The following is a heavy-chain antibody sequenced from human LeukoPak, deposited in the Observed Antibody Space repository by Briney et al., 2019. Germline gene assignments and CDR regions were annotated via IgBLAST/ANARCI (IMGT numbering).Heavy chain of an antibody. CDR3: ARVKLGAETRYFDL. V-gene: IGHV3-72*01. Sequence: PGGSLRLSCAASGFTFSNHYMDWVRQAPGKGLEWVGRIRNKANSYTTEYAASVKGRFTISRDDSKNSLHLQMNSLKTEDTAVYYCARVKLGAETRYFDLWGRGTLVTVSS. D-gene: IGHD7-27*01. CDR2: IRNKANSYTT. J-gene: IGHJ2*01. CDR1: GFTFSNHY.